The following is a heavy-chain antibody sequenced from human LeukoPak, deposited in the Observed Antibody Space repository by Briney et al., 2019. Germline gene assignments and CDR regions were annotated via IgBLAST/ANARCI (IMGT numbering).Heavy chain of an antibody. CDR3: ARDPVVGATHFDY. CDR1: GFTFSDYY. V-gene: IGHV3-11*04. CDR2: ITNNGRKV. D-gene: IGHD1-26*01. Sequence: GGSLRLSCAASGFTFSDYYMGWIRQAPGKGLEWVSYITNNGRKVYYADSMKGRFTISRDSAKNSLYLQMNSLRAEDTAVYYCARDPVVGATHFDYWGQGTLVTVSS. J-gene: IGHJ4*02.